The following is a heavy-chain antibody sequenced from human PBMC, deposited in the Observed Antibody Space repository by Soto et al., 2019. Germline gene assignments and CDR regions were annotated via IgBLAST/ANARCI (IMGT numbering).Heavy chain of an antibody. CDR1: GFTFISSF. CDR3: VKYSSSWYPPGLFDY. CDR2: ISSNGGST. Sequence: GGSLRLSCVASGFTFISSFMGWVRQAPGRGLEYVSAISSNGGSTYYADSVKGRFTISRDNSKNTLYLQMSSLRAEDTAVYYCVKYSSSWYPPGLFDYWGQGTLVTVSS. V-gene: IGHV3-64D*06. D-gene: IGHD6-13*01. J-gene: IGHJ4*02.